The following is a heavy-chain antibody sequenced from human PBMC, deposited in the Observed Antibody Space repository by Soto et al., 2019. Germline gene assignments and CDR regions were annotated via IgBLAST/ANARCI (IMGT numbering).Heavy chain of an antibody. CDR3: AKNRAAAPSSTQNQH. D-gene: IGHD6-13*01. V-gene: IGHV3-23*01. CDR1: GFTFSSYA. J-gene: IGHJ1*01. Sequence: EVQLLESGGGVVQPGGSLRLSCAASGFTFSSYAMHWVRQAPGKGLEWVSAISGGGGSTYYADSVKGRFTISRDNSKNTLYLQMNSLRGEHTAVYYCAKNRAAAPSSTQNQHWGQGTLVPVSS. CDR2: ISGGGGST.